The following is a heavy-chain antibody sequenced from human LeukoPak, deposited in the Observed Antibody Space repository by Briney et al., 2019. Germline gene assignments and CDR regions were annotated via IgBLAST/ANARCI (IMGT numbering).Heavy chain of an antibody. CDR2: IYPGDSDT. D-gene: IGHD2-2*01. V-gene: IGHV5-51*01. J-gene: IGHJ6*03. Sequence: GESLKISCKGSGYSSTSYWIDWVRQMPGKGLEWMGIIYPGDSDTRYSPSFQGQVTISADKSISTAYLQWSSLKASDTAMYYCARQVVVVPAAPLGVDYYYMDVWGKGTTVTVSS. CDR1: GYSSTSYW. CDR3: ARQVVVVPAAPLGVDYYYMDV.